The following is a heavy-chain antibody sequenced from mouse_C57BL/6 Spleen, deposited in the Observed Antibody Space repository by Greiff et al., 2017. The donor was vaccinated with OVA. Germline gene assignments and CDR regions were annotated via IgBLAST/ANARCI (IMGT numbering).Heavy chain of an antibody. V-gene: IGHV1-63*01. CDR3: ARREDYDYDAYAMDY. Sequence: QVQLKESGAELVRPGTSVKMSCKASGYTFTNYWIGWAKQRPGHGLEWIGDIYPGGGYTNYNEKFKGKATLTADKSSSTAYMQFSSLTSEDSAIXYCARREDYDYDAYAMDYWGQGTSVTVSS. D-gene: IGHD2-4*01. J-gene: IGHJ4*01. CDR1: GYTFTNYW. CDR2: IYPGGGYT.